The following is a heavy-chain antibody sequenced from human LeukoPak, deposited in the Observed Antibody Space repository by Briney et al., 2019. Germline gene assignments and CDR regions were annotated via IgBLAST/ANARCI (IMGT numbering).Heavy chain of an antibody. V-gene: IGHV1-8*03. CDR1: GYTFTSYD. CDR3: ARGGGCSSTSCYNWFDP. CDR2: MNPNSGNT. D-gene: IGHD2-2*01. Sequence: ASVKVSCKASGYTFTSYDTNWVRQATGQGLEWLGWMNPNSGNTGYAQKFQGRVTITRNTSTSTAYMELSSLRSEDTAVYYCARGGGCSSTSCYNWFDPWGQGTLVTVSS. J-gene: IGHJ5*02.